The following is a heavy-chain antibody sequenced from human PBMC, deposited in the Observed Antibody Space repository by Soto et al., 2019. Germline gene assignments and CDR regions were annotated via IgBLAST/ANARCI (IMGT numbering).Heavy chain of an antibody. D-gene: IGHD3-22*01. CDR3: ATMNGYFEY. J-gene: IGHJ4*02. CDR1: GFRFSSYS. Sequence: GGSLRLSCADPGFRFSSYSMSWVRQTPGKGLEWVAAITATGDRTYYADSVTGRFTISRDNSKKTHYLQMTSLRAEDTAMYYCATMNGYFEYWGQGTPVTFSS. CDR2: ITATGDRT. V-gene: IGHV3-23*01.